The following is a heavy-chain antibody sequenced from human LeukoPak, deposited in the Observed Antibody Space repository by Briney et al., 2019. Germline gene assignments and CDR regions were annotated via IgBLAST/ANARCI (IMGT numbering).Heavy chain of an antibody. J-gene: IGHJ5*02. CDR1: GFTFSSYS. D-gene: IGHD3-10*01. CDR2: ISSSSSYI. V-gene: IGHV3-21*01. Sequence: GGSLRLSCAASGFTFSSYSMNWVRQAPGKGLEWVSSISSSSSYIYYADSVKGRFTNSRDNAKNSLYLQMNSLRAEDTAVYYCARAEVLWFGELDWFDPWGQGTLVTVSS. CDR3: ARAEVLWFGELDWFDP.